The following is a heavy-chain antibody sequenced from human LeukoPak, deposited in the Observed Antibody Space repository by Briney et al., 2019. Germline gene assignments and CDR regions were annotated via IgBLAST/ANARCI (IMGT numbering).Heavy chain of an antibody. CDR3: ARDLGGDSRSYYSFDY. Sequence: ASVKVSCKASGGTFSSYAISWVRQAPGQGLEWMGGIIPIFGTANYAQKFQGRVTITADEATSTAYMELSSLRSEDTAVYYCARDLGGDSRSYYSFDYWGQGTLVTVSS. CDR1: GGTFSSYA. D-gene: IGHD6-6*01. V-gene: IGHV1-69*13. J-gene: IGHJ4*02. CDR2: IIPIFGTA.